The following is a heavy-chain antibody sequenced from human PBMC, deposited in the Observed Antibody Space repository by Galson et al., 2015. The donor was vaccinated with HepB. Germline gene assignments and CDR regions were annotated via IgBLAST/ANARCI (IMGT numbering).Heavy chain of an antibody. J-gene: IGHJ6*02. CDR3: ARQGLVDTASPYYYYYYGMDV. V-gene: IGHV5-10-1*01. CDR1: GYRFTSYW. D-gene: IGHD5-18*01. Sequence: GAEVKKPGESLRISCKGSGYRFTSYWISWVRQMPGKGLEWMGRIDPSDSYTNYSPSFQGHVTISADKSISTAYLQWSSLKASDTAMYYCARQGLVDTASPYYYYYYGMDVWGQGTTVTVSS. CDR2: IDPSDSYT.